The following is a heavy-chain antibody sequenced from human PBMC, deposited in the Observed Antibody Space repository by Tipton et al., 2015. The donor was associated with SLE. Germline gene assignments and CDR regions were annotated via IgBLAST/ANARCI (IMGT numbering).Heavy chain of an antibody. J-gene: IGHJ4*02. CDR2: IYYSGST. V-gene: IGHV4-59*01. CDR3: ATSIAVAGPFDY. Sequence: TLSLTCTVSGGSISSYYWSWIRQPPGKGLEWIGYIYYSGSTNYNPSLKSRVTISVDTSKNQFSLKLSSVTAADTAVYYCATSIAVAGPFDYWGQGTLVTVSS. D-gene: IGHD6-19*01. CDR1: GGSISSYY.